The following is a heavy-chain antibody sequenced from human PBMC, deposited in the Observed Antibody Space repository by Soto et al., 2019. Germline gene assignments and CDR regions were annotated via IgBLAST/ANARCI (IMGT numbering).Heavy chain of an antibody. D-gene: IGHD3-10*01. J-gene: IGHJ4*02. CDR3: AHHPYYGLGSYSFDY. Sequence: QITLKESGPTLVRPTQTLTLTCTFSGFSLTTSGVGVGWIRQPPGKALEWLAVIYWDDDKRYSSSLKSRLTITKDTSKSQVVVTMTNMDPVDTATYYGAHHPYYGLGSYSFDYWGQGTLVTVSS. CDR1: GFSLTTSGVG. CDR2: IYWDDDK. V-gene: IGHV2-5*02.